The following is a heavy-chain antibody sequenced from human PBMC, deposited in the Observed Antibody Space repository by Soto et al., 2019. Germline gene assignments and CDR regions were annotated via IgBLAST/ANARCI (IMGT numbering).Heavy chain of an antibody. CDR2: INPNSGGT. CDR3: ARDGAGKARPVYYYYGMDV. Sequence: ASVKVCCKASGYTFTGYYMHWVRQAPGQGLEWMGWINPNSGGTNYAQKFQGWVTMTRDTSISTAYMELSRLRSDDTAVYYCARDGAGKARPVYYYYGMDVWGQGTTVTVSS. D-gene: IGHD6-19*01. V-gene: IGHV1-2*04. CDR1: GYTFTGYY. J-gene: IGHJ6*02.